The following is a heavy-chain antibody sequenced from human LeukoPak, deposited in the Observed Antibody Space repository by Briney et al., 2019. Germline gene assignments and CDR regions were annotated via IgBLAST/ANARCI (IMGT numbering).Heavy chain of an antibody. Sequence: PGGSLRLSCAASGFTFDDFAMHWVRQAPGKGLEWVAGISWNGGSIDYANSVRGRFIISRDNAENSLYLQMNSLRAEDTALYYCSKGSGRFWTYFDHWGQGAPVTVSS. CDR2: ISWNGGSI. CDR1: GFTFDDFA. V-gene: IGHV3-9*01. D-gene: IGHD1-26*01. CDR3: SKGSGRFWTYFDH. J-gene: IGHJ4*02.